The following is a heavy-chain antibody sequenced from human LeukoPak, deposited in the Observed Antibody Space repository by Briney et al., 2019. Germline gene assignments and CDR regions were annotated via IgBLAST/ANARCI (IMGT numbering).Heavy chain of an antibody. CDR3: ARGGSKMIAAAGQMEYFDY. CDR1: GFTFSSYW. CDR2: IKQDGSEK. Sequence: PGGSLRLSCAASGFTFSSYWMSWVRQAPGKGLEWVANIKQDGSEKYYVDSVKGRFTVSRDNAKNSLYLQMNSLRAEDTAVYYCARGGSKMIAAAGQMEYFDYWGQGTLVTVSS. V-gene: IGHV3-7*01. J-gene: IGHJ4*02. D-gene: IGHD6-13*01.